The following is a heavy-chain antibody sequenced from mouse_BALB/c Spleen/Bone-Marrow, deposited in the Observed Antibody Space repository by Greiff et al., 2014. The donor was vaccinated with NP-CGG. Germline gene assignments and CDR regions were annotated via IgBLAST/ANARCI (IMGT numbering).Heavy chain of an antibody. J-gene: IGHJ3*01. V-gene: IGHV1S30*02. Sequence: LQESGPGLVKPGPSVKISCKATGYSFTGYYMHWVKQSHGKSLEWIGEINPYNGGTSYNQKFKGKATLTVDTSSSTAFMELHSLTSEDSLVYYCARQLYGNYAYWGQGTLVTVSA. CDR1: GYSFTGYY. CDR2: INPYNGGT. D-gene: IGHD2-10*02. CDR3: ARQLYGNYAY.